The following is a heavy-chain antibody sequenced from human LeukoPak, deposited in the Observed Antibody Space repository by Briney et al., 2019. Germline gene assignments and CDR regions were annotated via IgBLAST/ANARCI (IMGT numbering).Heavy chain of an antibody. Sequence: GGSLRLSCAASGFPFNAYWMTWVRQAPGKGLEWVANIRQDGDTKYYVDSVKGRFTISRDNAMNSLYLQMNSLRAEDTAIYYCARRSGSSWSSFDYWGQGALVTVSS. CDR3: ARRSGSSWSSFDY. CDR1: GFPFNAYW. V-gene: IGHV3-7*03. D-gene: IGHD6-13*01. CDR2: IRQDGDTK. J-gene: IGHJ4*02.